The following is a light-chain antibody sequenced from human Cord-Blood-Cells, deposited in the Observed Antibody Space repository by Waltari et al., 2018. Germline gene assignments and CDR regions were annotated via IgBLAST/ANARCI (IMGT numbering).Light chain of an antibody. J-gene: IGKJ4*01. CDR1: QDISNY. CDR3: QQYDNPLT. Sequence: DIQMTQSPSSLSASVGDRVTITCQASQDISNYLNWYQQKPGKAPKLLIYDASNLETGVLSRFSGSGSGTDFTFTISSLQPEDIATYYCQQYDNPLTFGGGTKVEIK. V-gene: IGKV1-33*01. CDR2: DAS.